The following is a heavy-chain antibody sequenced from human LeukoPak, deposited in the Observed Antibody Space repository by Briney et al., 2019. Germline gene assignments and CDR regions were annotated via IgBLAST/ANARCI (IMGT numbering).Heavy chain of an antibody. CDR2: IIPIFGTA. J-gene: IGHJ4*02. CDR1: GYTFTSYG. Sequence: GASVKVSCKASGYTFTSYGISWVRQAPGQGLEWMGGIIPIFGTANYAQKFQGRVTITTDESTSTAYMELSSLRSEDTAVYYCALSEPPPTYSSSGPTFDYWGQGTLVTVSS. CDR3: ALSEPPPTYSSSGPTFDY. V-gene: IGHV1-69*05. D-gene: IGHD6-6*01.